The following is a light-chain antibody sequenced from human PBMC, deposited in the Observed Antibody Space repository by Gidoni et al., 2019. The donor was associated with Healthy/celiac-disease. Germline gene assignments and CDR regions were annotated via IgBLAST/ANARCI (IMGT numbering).Light chain of an antibody. J-gene: IGLJ2*01. CDR1: SSDVGGYNY. CDR3: SSYTSSSTLV. V-gene: IGLV2-14*03. CDR2: DVS. Sequence: QSALTQPAPVSGSPGPSITISCTGTSSDVGGYNYVSWYQQHPGKAPKLMIYDVSNRPSGVSNRFSCSKSGNTASLTISGLQAEDEADYYCSSYTSSSTLVFGGGTKLTVL.